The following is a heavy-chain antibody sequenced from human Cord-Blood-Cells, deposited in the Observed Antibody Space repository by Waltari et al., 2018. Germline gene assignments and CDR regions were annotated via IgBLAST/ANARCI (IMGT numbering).Heavy chain of an antibody. J-gene: IGHJ4*02. CDR3: TRHSNSGSDY. D-gene: IGHD2-21*01. Sequence: EVQLVESGGGLVQPGGSLKLPCADSGFTFSGSALHWVLQASGKGLEWVGRIRSKANSYATAYAASVKGRFTISRDDSKNTAYLQMNSLKTEDTAVYYCTRHSNSGSDYWGQGTLVTVSS. CDR1: GFTFSGSA. CDR2: IRSKANSYAT. V-gene: IGHV3-73*02.